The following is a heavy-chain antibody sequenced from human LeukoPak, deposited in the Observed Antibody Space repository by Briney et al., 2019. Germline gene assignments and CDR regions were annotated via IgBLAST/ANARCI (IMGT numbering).Heavy chain of an antibody. CDR2: INHSGST. D-gene: IGHD6-13*01. CDR1: GGSFSGYY. V-gene: IGHV4-34*01. CDR3: ARGLYGSSWSRGGDY. Sequence: SETLSLTCAVYGGSFSGYYWSWIRQPPGKGLEWIGEINHSGSTNYNPSLKSRVTISVDTSKNQFSLRLSSVTAADTAVYYCARGLYGSSWSRGGDYWGQGTLVTVSS. J-gene: IGHJ4*02.